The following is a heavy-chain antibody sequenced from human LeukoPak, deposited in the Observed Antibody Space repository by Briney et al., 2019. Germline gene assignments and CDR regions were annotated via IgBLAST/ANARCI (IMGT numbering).Heavy chain of an antibody. CDR1: GFSFSSYV. CDR2: ISYDGTNK. V-gene: IGHV3-30*03. D-gene: IGHD3-10*01. Sequence: GRSLRLSCAASGFSFSSYVMHWVRQAPGKGLEWVAVISYDGTNKYYSDSVKGRFTISRDNSKNTLYLQMNSLRAEDTAVYYCASRQEWFGEMAYYWGQGTLVTVSS. CDR3: ASRQEWFGEMAYY. J-gene: IGHJ4*02.